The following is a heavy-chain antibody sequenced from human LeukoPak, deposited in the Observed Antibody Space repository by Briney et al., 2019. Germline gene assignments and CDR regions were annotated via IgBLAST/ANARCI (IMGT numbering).Heavy chain of an antibody. CDR3: AKSAVPGGNSGYYFDY. V-gene: IGHV3-23*01. CDR1: GFTFSSYA. Sequence: GESLRLSCTASGFTFSSYAMTWVRQAPGKGLEWVSGISISGASTYYADSVKGRFTISRDNSKNTLYLQMNSLRAEDTAVYYCAKSAVPGGNSGYYFDYWGQGTLVTVSS. D-gene: IGHD4-23*01. J-gene: IGHJ4*02. CDR2: ISISGAST.